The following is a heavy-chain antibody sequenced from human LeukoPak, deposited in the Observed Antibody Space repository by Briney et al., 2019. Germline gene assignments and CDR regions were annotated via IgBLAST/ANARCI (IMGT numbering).Heavy chain of an antibody. Sequence: PVGSLCLSLATSGFPFTNNNICSGRQAPGKGLEWVSVINIGGSVSYADPVKGRFTISRDNSNSVLYLQMNSLRVEDTALYYCARVRRQVGSRWFDSWGERPVVSVSS. J-gene: IGHJ5*01. CDR2: INIGGSV. CDR1: GFPFTNNN. CDR3: ARVRRQVGSRWFDS. V-gene: IGHV3-53*01. D-gene: IGHD1-26*01.